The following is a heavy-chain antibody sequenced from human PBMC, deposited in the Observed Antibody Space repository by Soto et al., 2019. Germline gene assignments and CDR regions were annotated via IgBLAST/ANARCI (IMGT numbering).Heavy chain of an antibody. CDR3: AKRKQLTAYYYYYGMDV. CDR2: ISGSGGST. V-gene: IGHV3-23*01. J-gene: IGHJ6*02. CDR1: GFTFSSYA. Sequence: GGSLRLSCAASGFTFSSYATSWVRQAPGKGLEWVSAISGSGGSTYYADSVKGRFTISRDNSKNTLYLQMNSLRAEDTAVYYCAKRKQLTAYYYYYGMDVWGQGTTVTVSS. D-gene: IGHD6-6*01.